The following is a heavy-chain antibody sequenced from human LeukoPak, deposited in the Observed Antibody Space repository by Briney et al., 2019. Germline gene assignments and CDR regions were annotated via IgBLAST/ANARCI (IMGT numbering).Heavy chain of an antibody. D-gene: IGHD3-16*02. V-gene: IGHV1-18*01. J-gene: IGHJ4*02. CDR3: ARVGDYDYVWGSYRYTVFDY. CDR1: GYTFTSYG. CDR2: ISAYNGNT. Sequence: ASVKVSCKASGYTFTSYGISWVRQAPGQGLEWMGWISAYNGNTNYAQKLQGRVTMTTDTSTSTAYMELRSLRSDDTAVYYCARVGDYDYVWGSYRYTVFDYWGQGTLVTVSS.